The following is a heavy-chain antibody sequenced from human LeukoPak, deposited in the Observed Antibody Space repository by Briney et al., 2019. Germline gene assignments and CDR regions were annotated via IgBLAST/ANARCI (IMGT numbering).Heavy chain of an antibody. Sequence: PGGSLRLSCAASGFTFIKKAISWVRQAPGKGLEWVSRIGGSGDKTFYADSVKGRFTISRDNSKNMLHLQMSSLTGEDTALYYCARRGDASSGWGDHDYWGQGALVTVSS. CDR3: ARRGDASSGWGDHDY. CDR2: IGGSGDKT. CDR1: GFTFIKKA. V-gene: IGHV3-23*01. J-gene: IGHJ4*02. D-gene: IGHD6-19*01.